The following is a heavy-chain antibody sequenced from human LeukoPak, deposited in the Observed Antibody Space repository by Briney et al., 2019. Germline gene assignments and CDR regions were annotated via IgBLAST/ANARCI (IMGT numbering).Heavy chain of an antibody. CDR2: IIPIFGTA. V-gene: IGHV1-69*05. J-gene: IGHJ4*02. CDR3: ARAERITIFGVVISPFDY. Sequence: SVKISCKASGGTSSSYAISWVRQAPGQRLERIGGIIPIFGTANYAQKFQGRVTITTDESTSTAYMELSSLRSEDTAVYYCARAERITIFGVVISPFDYWCQGTLVTVSS. CDR1: GGTSSSYA. D-gene: IGHD3-3*01.